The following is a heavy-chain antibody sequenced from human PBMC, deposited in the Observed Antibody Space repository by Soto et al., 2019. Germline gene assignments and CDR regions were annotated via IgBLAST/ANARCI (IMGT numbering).Heavy chain of an antibody. D-gene: IGHD5-18*01. J-gene: IGHJ4*02. CDR1: GYTFTSYG. CDR2: ISAYNGNT. CDR3: ARVVNPYYRDGYDY. V-gene: IGHV1-18*01. Sequence: QVQLVQSGAEVKKPGASVKVSCKASGYTFTSYGISWVRQAPGQGLEWMGWISAYNGNTNYAQKLQGRVTMTTDTXXSTAYMQLRSLRSDDTAVYYCARVVNPYYRDGYDYGGQGTLVTVSS.